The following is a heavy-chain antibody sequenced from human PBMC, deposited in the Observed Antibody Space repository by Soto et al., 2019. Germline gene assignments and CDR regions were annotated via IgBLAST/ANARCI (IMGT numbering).Heavy chain of an antibody. D-gene: IGHD3-3*01. Sequence: ASVKVSCKASGFAFDTYGFSWVRQAPGQRFEWMGWISGYNGETRYAQKFRGRVSMATDTSTSTAYMELRSLTSDDTAVYYCARDPHEFWSPYFFDPWGQGTLGTVS. J-gene: IGHJ5*02. CDR1: GFAFDTYG. V-gene: IGHV1-18*01. CDR2: ISGYNGET. CDR3: ARDPHEFWSPYFFDP.